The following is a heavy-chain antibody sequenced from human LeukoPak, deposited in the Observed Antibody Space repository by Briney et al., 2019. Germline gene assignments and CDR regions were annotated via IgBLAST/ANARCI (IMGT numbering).Heavy chain of an antibody. CDR1: GDSISSYY. V-gene: IGHV4-59*01. D-gene: IGHD3-22*01. Sequence: PSETLSLTCTVSGDSISSYYWSWLRQPPGKGLEWIGYIYYSGSTNYNPSLKSRVTISVDTSKNQFSLKLSSVTAADTAVYYCAKVDYYDSSGYYFNNWFDPWGQGTLVTVSS. J-gene: IGHJ5*02. CDR3: AKVDYYDSSGYYFNNWFDP. CDR2: IYYSGST.